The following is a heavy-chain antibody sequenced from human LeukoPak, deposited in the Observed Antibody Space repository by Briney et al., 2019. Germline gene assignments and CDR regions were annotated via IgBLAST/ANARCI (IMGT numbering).Heavy chain of an antibody. D-gene: IGHD3-3*01. CDR3: ARDGITIFGVAFNNWFDP. CDR1: GFTFSSYW. J-gene: IGHJ5*02. CDR2: IKQDGSEK. Sequence: GGSLRLSCAASGFTFSSYWMSWVRQAPGKGLEWVANIKQDGSEKYYVDSVKGRFTISRDNAKNSLYLQMNSLRAEDTAVYYCARDGITIFGVAFNNWFDPWGQGTLVTVSS. V-gene: IGHV3-7*01.